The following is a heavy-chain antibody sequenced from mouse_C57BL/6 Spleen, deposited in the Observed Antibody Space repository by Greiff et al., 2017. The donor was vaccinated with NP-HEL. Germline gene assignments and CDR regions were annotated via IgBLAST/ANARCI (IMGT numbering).Heavy chain of an antibody. CDR1: GFTFSDYG. Sequence: EVKLVESGGGLVKPGGSLKLSCAASGFTFSDYGMHWVRQAPEKGLEWVAYISSGSSTIYYADTVKGRFTISRDKSKNTLFLQMTSLRSEDTAMYYCARPLTTGYFDVWGTGTTVTVSS. D-gene: IGHD1-1*01. CDR2: ISSGSSTI. CDR3: ARPLTTGYFDV. V-gene: IGHV5-17*01. J-gene: IGHJ1*03.